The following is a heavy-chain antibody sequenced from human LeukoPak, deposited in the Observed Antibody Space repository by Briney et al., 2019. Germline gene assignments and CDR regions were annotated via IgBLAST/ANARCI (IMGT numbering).Heavy chain of an antibody. D-gene: IGHD4-17*01. CDR3: AREAGFTTVTTYYFDY. J-gene: IGHJ4*02. V-gene: IGHV1-8*01. CDR2: MNPNSGST. Sequence: ASVKVSCKASGYTFTNYDFNWMRQATGQGLEWMGWMNPNSGSTGYAQKFQGRVTITADESTSTAYMELSSLRSEDTAVYYCAREAGFTTVTTYYFDYWGQGTLVTVSS. CDR1: GYTFTNYD.